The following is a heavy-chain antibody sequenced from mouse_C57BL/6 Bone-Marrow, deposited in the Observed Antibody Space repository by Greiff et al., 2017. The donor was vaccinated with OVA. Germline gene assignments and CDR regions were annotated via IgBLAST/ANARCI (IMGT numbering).Heavy chain of an antibody. CDR2: IYPGDGDT. V-gene: IGHV1-80*01. CDR3: ARFSFITTCAMDY. Sequence: VQLQQSGAELVKPGASVKISCQASGYAFRSYWMNWVKQRPGKGLAWIGQIYPGDGDTNYNGKFKGKATLTADNSSSTAYMQLISLTAVDSAVYFCARFSFITTCAMDYWGQGTSVTVSS. CDR1: GYAFRSYW. D-gene: IGHD1-1*01. J-gene: IGHJ4*01.